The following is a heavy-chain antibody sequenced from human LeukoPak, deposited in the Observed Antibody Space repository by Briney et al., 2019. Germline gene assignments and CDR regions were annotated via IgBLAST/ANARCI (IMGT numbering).Heavy chain of an antibody. CDR1: GYSISSGYY. Sequence: SETLSLTCTVSGYSISSGYYWGWIRQPPGKGLEWIGSIYHSGSTYYNPSLKSRVTISVDTSKNQFSLKLSSVTAADTAVYYCARELEYSSSSPIDYWGQGTLVTVSS. J-gene: IGHJ4*02. CDR3: ARELEYSSSSPIDY. D-gene: IGHD6-6*01. V-gene: IGHV4-38-2*02. CDR2: IYHSGST.